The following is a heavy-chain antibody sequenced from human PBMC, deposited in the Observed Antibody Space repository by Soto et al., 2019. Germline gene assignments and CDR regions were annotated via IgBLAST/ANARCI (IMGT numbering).Heavy chain of an antibody. CDR2: IYYSGST. V-gene: IGHV4-39*01. CDR3: ARGGIPPSGYGIAYAMDV. J-gene: IGHJ6*02. D-gene: IGHD1-26*01. CDR1: GVSISGSRYY. Sequence: SETLSLTCTVSGVSISGSRYYWGWIRQPPGRGLEWIGNIYYSGSTYYTPALKSRVTLSVDMSKNQFSLNLNSVTAADTAVYYCARGGIPPSGYGIAYAMDVWCQGTTVTVSS.